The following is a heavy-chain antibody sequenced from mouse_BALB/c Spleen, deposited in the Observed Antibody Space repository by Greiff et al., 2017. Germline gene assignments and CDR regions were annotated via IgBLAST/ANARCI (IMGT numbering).Heavy chain of an antibody. CDR2: IYPGSGST. CDR1: GYTFTSYW. D-gene: IGHD2-14*01. V-gene: IGHV1S22*01. J-gene: IGHJ2*01. CDR3: TRSGNYRYYFDY. Sequence: LQQPGSELVRPGASVKLSCKASGYTFTSYWMHWVKQRPGHGLEWIGNIYPGSGSTNYDEKFKSKATLTVDTSSSTAYMQLSSLTSEDSAVYYCTRSGNYRYYFDYWGQGTTLTVSS.